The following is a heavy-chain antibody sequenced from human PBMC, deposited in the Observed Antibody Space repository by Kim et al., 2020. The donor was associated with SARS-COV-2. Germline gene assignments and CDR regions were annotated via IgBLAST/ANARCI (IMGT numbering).Heavy chain of an antibody. D-gene: IGHD3-9*01. V-gene: IGHV3-30*02. J-gene: IGHJ3*02. Sequence: DSVECRFTISRDNSKNTLYLQMNSLRAEDTAVYYCAKDRVILTGLDAFDIWGQGTMVTVSS. CDR3: AKDRVILTGLDAFDI.